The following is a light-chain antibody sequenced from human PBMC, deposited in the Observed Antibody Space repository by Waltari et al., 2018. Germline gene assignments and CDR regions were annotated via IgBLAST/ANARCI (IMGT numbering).Light chain of an antibody. CDR2: VAS. CDR3: QQVNSFPLT. Sequence: DIRMTQSPSSVSASVGDRVTITFRASQDIRNWLAWYQQNPGKAPNLLIYVASSLQSGVPSRFSGTGSGTDFTLTISSLQPEDFATYYCQQVNSFPLTFGGGTKVEIK. V-gene: IGKV1-12*01. J-gene: IGKJ4*01. CDR1: QDIRNW.